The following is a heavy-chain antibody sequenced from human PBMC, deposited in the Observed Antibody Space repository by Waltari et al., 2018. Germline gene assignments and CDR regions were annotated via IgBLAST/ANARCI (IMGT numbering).Heavy chain of an antibody. CDR3: ARLDTATYDAFDI. D-gene: IGHD5-18*01. CDR1: GGTFSSYA. CDR2: IIPIFGTA. Sequence: QVQLVQSGAEVKKPGSSVKVSCQASGGTFSSYAISWVRQAPGQGLEWMGGIIPIFGTANYAQKCQGRVTITADESTSTAYMELSSLRSEDTAVYYCARLDTATYDAFDIWGQGTMVTVSS. J-gene: IGHJ3*02. V-gene: IGHV1-69*01.